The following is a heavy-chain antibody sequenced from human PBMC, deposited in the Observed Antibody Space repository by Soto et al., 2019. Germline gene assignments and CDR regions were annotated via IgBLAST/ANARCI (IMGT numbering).Heavy chain of an antibody. CDR2: IFSDNER. CDR1: GFSLSTSQVG. Sequence: SGPTLVNPTQTLTLTCTFSGFSLSTSQVGVGWIRQPPGKALEWLAHIFSDNERSYSTSLQGRLTISKDTSGSQVVLSMTNVDPVDTATYYCARMNVDSYQFYYAMDVWGQGTTVTVSS. D-gene: IGHD4-17*01. CDR3: ARMNVDSYQFYYAMDV. J-gene: IGHJ6*02. V-gene: IGHV2-26*01.